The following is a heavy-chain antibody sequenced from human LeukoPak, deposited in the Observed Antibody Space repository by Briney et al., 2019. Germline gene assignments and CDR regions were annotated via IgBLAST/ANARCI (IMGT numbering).Heavy chain of an antibody. V-gene: IGHV1-46*01. Sequence: ASVKGSCKASGYTFSTYFVHWVRQAPGQGLEWMGIIDPSGGSTTYAQRFQGRITMTRDTATSTVYMELRSMRSEDTAVYYCARGGYDNSDYYSSSFDYWGQGTLVTVSS. J-gene: IGHJ4*02. D-gene: IGHD3-22*01. CDR3: ARGGYDNSDYYSSSFDY. CDR1: GYTFSTYF. CDR2: IDPSGGST.